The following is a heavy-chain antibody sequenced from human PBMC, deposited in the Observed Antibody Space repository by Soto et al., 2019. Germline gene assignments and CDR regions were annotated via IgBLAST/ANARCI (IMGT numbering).Heavy chain of an antibody. CDR3: AKDSGTQYDFWSGYYSGWFDP. CDR2: ISGSGGST. V-gene: IGHV3-23*01. Sequence: VQLLESGGGLVQPGGSLRLSCAASGFTFSSYAMSWVRQAPGKGLEWVSAISGSGGSTYYADSVKGRFTISRDNSKNTLYLQMNSLRAEDTAVYYCAKDSGTQYDFWSGYYSGWFDPWGQGTLVTVSS. J-gene: IGHJ5*02. D-gene: IGHD3-3*01. CDR1: GFTFSSYA.